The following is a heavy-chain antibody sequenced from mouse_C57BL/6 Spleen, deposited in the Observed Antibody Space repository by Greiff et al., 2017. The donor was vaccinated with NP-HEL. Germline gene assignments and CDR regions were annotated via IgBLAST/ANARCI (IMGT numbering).Heavy chain of an antibody. CDR2: IWRGGST. CDR3: AKKGDYYGSSYDAMDY. Sequence: VQGVESGPGLVQPSQSLSITCTVSGFSLTSYGVHWVRQSPGKGLEWLGVIWRGGSTDYNAAFMSRLSITKDNSKSQVFFKMNSLQADDTAIYYCAKKGDYYGSSYDAMDYWGQGTSVTVSS. V-gene: IGHV2-5*01. J-gene: IGHJ4*01. D-gene: IGHD1-1*01. CDR1: GFSLTSYG.